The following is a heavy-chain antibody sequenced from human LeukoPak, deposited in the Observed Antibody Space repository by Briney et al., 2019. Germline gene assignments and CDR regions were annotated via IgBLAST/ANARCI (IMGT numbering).Heavy chain of an antibody. Sequence: GGSLRLSCAASGFTFSSYAMSWVRQAPGKGLEWVSAISGSGGSTYFADSVKGRFTISRDNAKNSLYLQMNSLRAEDTAVYYCARAAGDSSGYYHESYYFDYWGQGTLVTVSS. CDR3: ARAAGDSSGYYHESYYFDY. D-gene: IGHD3-22*01. J-gene: IGHJ4*02. CDR1: GFTFSSYA. V-gene: IGHV3-23*01. CDR2: ISGSGGST.